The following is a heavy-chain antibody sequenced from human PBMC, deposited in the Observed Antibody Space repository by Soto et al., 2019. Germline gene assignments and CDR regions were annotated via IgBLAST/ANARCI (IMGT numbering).Heavy chain of an antibody. Sequence: AAEVNFVALGIRRVIKTPGKGLEWVSVISGSGGSTYFADSVKGRFTISRDNSKNTMYLQMSSLRAEDTALYYREKEYDSSCYYPHYWGKGPLVTVS. CDR2: ISGSGGST. V-gene: IGHV3-23*01. D-gene: IGHD3-22*01. CDR3: EKEYDSSCYYPHY. CDR1: EVNFVALG. J-gene: IGHJ4*02.